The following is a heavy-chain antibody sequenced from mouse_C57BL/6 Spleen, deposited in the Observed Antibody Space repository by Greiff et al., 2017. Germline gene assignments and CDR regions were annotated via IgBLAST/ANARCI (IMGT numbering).Heavy chain of an antibody. CDR3: ARRHTTVVAPYYAMDY. D-gene: IGHD1-1*01. J-gene: IGHJ4*01. CDR1: GYTFTSYW. V-gene: IGHV1-55*01. CDR2: IYPGSGST. Sequence: VQLQQPGAELVKPGASVKMSCKASGYTFTSYWITWVKQRPGQGLEWIGDIYPGSGSTNYNEKFKSKATLTVDTSSSTAYMQLSSLTSEDSAVYYCARRHTTVVAPYYAMDYWGQGTSVTVSS.